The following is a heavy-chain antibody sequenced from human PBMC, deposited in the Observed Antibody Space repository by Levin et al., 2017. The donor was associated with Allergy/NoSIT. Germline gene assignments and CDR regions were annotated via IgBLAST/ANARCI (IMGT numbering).Heavy chain of an antibody. CDR2: IKYDGFT. CDR3: ARAWGRGDHFDH. J-gene: IGHJ4*02. D-gene: IGHD2-21*02. Sequence: PSETLSLTCAVYGGSLSDYFWIWIRQSPVKGLEWLGEIKYDGFTNYNPSLGSRVAISLDMSKNQFALKLSSVTAADTAVYYCARAWGRGDHFDHWGRGSPVTVSS. CDR1: GGSLSDYF. V-gene: IGHV4-34*01.